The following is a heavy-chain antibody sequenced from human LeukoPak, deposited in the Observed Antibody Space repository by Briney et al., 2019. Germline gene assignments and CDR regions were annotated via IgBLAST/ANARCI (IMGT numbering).Heavy chain of an antibody. D-gene: IGHD5-18*01. CDR2: IHYSGNT. CDR3: ARVGTDTAIITYFDY. J-gene: IGHJ4*02. CDR1: GGSISSYY. V-gene: IGHV4-59*01. Sequence: PSETLSLTCTVPGGSISSYYWSWIRQPPGKGLEWVGHIHYSGNTKYNPSLKSRLTISVDTSKNQFSLRLYSVTAADTAVYYCARVGTDTAIITYFDYWGQGVLVTVSS.